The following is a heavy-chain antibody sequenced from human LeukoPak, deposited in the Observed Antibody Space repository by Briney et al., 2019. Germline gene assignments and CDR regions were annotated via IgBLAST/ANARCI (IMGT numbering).Heavy chain of an antibody. CDR3: ARGDWNNVWFDP. J-gene: IGHJ5*02. CDR1: GGSISSSSYY. Sequence: SETLSLTCTVSGGSISSSSYYWGWIRQPPGKGLEWIGSIHYSGSTYNKASLKSRVTISVDTSKNQFSLNLSSVTAADTAVYHCARGDWNNVWFDPWGQGTLVTVSS. CDR2: IHYSGST. V-gene: IGHV4-39*07. D-gene: IGHD1/OR15-1a*01.